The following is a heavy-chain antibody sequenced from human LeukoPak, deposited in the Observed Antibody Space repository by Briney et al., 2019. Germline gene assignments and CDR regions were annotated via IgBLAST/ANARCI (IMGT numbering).Heavy chain of an antibody. CDR3: ARRDSSGYYFKDMDY. Sequence: PSETLSLTCAVSGGSISSSNWWSWVRQPPGKGLEWIGEIYRSGSTNYNPSLKSRVTISVDKSKNQFSLKLSSVTAADTAVYYCARRDSSGYYFKDMDYWGQGTLVTVSS. D-gene: IGHD3-22*01. CDR2: IYRSGST. CDR1: GGSISSSNW. V-gene: IGHV4-4*02. J-gene: IGHJ4*02.